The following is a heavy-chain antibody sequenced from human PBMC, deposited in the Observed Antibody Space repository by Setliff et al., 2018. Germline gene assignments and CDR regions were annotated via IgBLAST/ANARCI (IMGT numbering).Heavy chain of an antibody. J-gene: IGHJ3*02. V-gene: IGHV3-21*01. CDR2: ISTSSTYI. CDR3: ARRPPNGFGEFGNAVDI. Sequence: AGGSLRLSCAAYGFTFSSYSMNWVRQAPGKGLEWVSYISTSSTYIYNADSVKGRFTTPRDNAKNSLYLQMNSLRAEDTAVYYCARRPPNGFGEFGNAVDIWGQGTMVTVSS. CDR1: GFTFSSYS. D-gene: IGHD3-10*01.